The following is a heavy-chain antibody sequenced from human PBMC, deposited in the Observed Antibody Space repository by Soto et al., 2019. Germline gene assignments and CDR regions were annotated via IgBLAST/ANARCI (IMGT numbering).Heavy chain of an antibody. J-gene: IGHJ4*02. D-gene: IGHD6-19*01. V-gene: IGHV5-51*01. CDR2: IFPRDFDT. Sequence: PGESLKISFQGSGYTFSSYLISWVRQMPVKGLEWMGIIFPRDFDTRYSPSFQGHVTISVDKSIKTAYLQWSSLRASDTAMSYCARGYNSCWSIHQYCIDYWGPRTLVPVCS. CDR1: GYTFSSYL. CDR3: ARGYNSCWSIHQYCIDY.